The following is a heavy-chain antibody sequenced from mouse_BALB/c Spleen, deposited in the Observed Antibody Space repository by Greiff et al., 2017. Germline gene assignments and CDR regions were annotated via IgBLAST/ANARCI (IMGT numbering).Heavy chain of an antibody. CDR3: ARRGVFDY. J-gene: IGHJ2*01. Sequence: EVQRVESGPGLVKPSQSLSLTCTVTGYSITSDYAWNWIRQFPGNKLEWMGYISYSGSTSYNPSLKSRISITRDTSKNQFFLQLNSVTTEDTATYYCARRGVFDYWGQGTTLTVSS. V-gene: IGHV3-2*02. CDR2: ISYSGST. CDR1: GYSITSDYA.